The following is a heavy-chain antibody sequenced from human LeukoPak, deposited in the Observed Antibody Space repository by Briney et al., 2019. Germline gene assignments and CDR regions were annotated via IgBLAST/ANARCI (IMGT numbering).Heavy chain of an antibody. D-gene: IGHD3-10*01. CDR3: ARDSGRDYYGSGSYFDY. CDR2: IYYSGST. V-gene: IGHV4-39*07. J-gene: IGHJ4*02. CDR1: GGSISSSSYY. Sequence: SQTLSLTCTVSGGSISSSSYYWGWIRQPPGKGLEWIGSIYYSGSTYYNPSLKSRVTISVDTSKNQFSLKLSSVTAAGTAVYYCARDSGRDYYGSGSYFDYWGQGTLVTVSS.